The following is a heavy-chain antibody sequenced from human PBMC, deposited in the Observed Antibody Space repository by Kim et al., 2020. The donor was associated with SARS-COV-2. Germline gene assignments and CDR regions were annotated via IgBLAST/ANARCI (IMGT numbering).Heavy chain of an antibody. CDR1: GYTFTSYA. V-gene: IGHV1-3*01. J-gene: IGHJ4*02. CDR2: INAGNGNT. CDR3: AREVTMVRGEHCFDY. D-gene: IGHD3-10*01. Sequence: ASVKVSCKASGYTFTSYAMHWVRQAPGQRLEWMGWINAGNGNTKYSQKFQGRVTITRDTSASTAYMELSSLRSEDTAVYYCAREVTMVRGEHCFDYWGQGTLVTVSS.